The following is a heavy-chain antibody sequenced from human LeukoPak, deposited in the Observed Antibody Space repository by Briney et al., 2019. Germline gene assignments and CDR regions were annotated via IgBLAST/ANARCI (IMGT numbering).Heavy chain of an antibody. Sequence: SETLSLTCTVSGGSISSSSYYWGWIRQPPGTGLEWIVSIYYSGSTYYNPSLKSRVTISVDTSMNQFSLKLSFVTTADTAVYYCARALGYCSGGSCTRGYNWFDPWGQGTLVTVPS. V-gene: IGHV4-39*01. CDR3: ARALGYCSGGSCTRGYNWFDP. D-gene: IGHD2-15*01. CDR1: GGSISSSSYY. CDR2: IYYSGST. J-gene: IGHJ5*02.